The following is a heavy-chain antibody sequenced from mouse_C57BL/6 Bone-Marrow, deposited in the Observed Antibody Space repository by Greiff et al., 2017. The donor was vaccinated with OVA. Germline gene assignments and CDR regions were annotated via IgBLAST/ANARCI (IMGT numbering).Heavy chain of an antibody. CDR2: ISSGSSTI. Sequence: EVQLVESGGGLVKPGGSLKLSCAASGFTFSDYGMHWVRRAPEKGLEWVAYISSGSSTIYYADTVKGRFTISRDNAKNTLFLQMTSLRSEDTAMYYCARRLPGYFDVWGTGTTVTVSS. J-gene: IGHJ1*03. CDR3: ARRLPGYFDV. CDR1: GFTFSDYG. V-gene: IGHV5-17*01.